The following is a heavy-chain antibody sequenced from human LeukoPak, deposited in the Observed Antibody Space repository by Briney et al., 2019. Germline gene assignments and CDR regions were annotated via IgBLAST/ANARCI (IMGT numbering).Heavy chain of an antibody. CDR1: GFTFSSSA. V-gene: IGHV3-23*01. CDR3: AKQLGYCSDGSCYFPY. CDR2: ISNNGGYT. Sequence: GGSLRLSCAASGFTFSSSAMSWVRQAPGKGLEWVSAISNNGGYTYYADSVQGRFTFSRDNSKSTLCLQMNSLRAEDTAVYYCAKQLGYCSDGSCYFPYWGQGTLVTVSS. J-gene: IGHJ4*02. D-gene: IGHD2-15*01.